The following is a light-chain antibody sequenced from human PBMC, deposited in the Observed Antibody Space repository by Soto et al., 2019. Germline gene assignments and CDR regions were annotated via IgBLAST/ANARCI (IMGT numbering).Light chain of an antibody. CDR2: DDN. J-gene: IGLJ1*01. Sequence: QAVMTQPPSVSASPGQKVTISCSGSSSNIGGNSVSSYQQLPGTAPKLLIYDDNKRPSGTPDRFSGSKSGTSATLGITGLQNGDDADYYCGSWDSSLSAYVFGTGTKVTVL. CDR1: SSNIGGNS. V-gene: IGLV1-51*01. CDR3: GSWDSSLSAYV.